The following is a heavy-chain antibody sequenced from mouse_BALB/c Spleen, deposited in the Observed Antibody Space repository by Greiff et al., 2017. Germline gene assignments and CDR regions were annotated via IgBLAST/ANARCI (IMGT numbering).Heavy chain of an antibody. CDR1: GFTFSDYY. CDR3: ARYSNVFAY. CDR2: ISDGGSYT. J-gene: IGHJ3*01. Sequence: EVQLVESGGGLVKPGGSLKLSCAASGFTFSDYYMYWVRQTPEKRLEWVATISDGGSYTYYPDSVKGRFTISRDNAKNNLYLQMSSLKSEDTAMYYCARYSNVFAYWGQGTLVTVSA. V-gene: IGHV5-4*02.